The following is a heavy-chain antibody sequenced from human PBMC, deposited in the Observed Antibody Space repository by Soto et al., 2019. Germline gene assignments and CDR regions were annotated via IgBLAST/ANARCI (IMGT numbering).Heavy chain of an antibody. V-gene: IGHV1-8*01. D-gene: IGHD1-7*01. Sequence: QVQLVQSGAEVKKPGASVKVSCKASGYTFTSYDINWVRQATGQGLEWMGWMNPNSGNTGYAQKFQGRVTMTRNTSISTAYMELSSLRSEDTAVYYCARSPPRRNYRGALGWFDPWGQGTLVTVSS. J-gene: IGHJ5*02. CDR3: ARSPPRRNYRGALGWFDP. CDR1: GYTFTSYD. CDR2: MNPNSGNT.